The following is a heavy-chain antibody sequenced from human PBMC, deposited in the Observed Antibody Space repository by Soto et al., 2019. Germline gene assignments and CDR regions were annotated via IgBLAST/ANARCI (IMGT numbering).Heavy chain of an antibody. Sequence: PGGSLRLSCAASGFTFSSYSMNWVRQAPGKGLEWVSYISSSGSTIYYADSVKGRFTISRDNAKNSLYLQMNSLRAEDTAVYYCVRTVLPGYCSGGSCSNFDYWGQGTLVTVSS. D-gene: IGHD2-15*01. V-gene: IGHV3-48*01. CDR1: GFTFSSYS. J-gene: IGHJ4*02. CDR2: ISSSGSTI. CDR3: VRTVLPGYCSGGSCSNFDY.